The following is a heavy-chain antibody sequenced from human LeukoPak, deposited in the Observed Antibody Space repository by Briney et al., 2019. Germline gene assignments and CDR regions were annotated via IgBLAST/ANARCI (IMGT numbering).Heavy chain of an antibody. Sequence: SETLSLTCAVYGGSFSGYYWSWIRQPPGKGLEWIGEINHSGSTNYNPSLKSRVTISVGTSKNQFSLKLSSVTAADTAVYYCARDQGGSGNWGQGTLVTVSS. J-gene: IGHJ4*02. V-gene: IGHV4-34*01. D-gene: IGHD3-10*01. CDR2: INHSGST. CDR3: ARDQGGSGN. CDR1: GGSFSGYY.